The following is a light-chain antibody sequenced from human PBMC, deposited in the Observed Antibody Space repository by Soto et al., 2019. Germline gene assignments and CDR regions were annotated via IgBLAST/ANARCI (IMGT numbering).Light chain of an antibody. CDR3: SSYTSSSTRGV. CDR2: DVS. Sequence: QSVLTQPASVSGSPGQSITISCTGTSSDVGGYNYVSWYQQHPGKAPKLMIYDVSNRPSGVSNRFSGSKSGNTASLTISGLQAEDEADYYCSSYTSSSTRGVFGGGIKLTVL. J-gene: IGLJ3*02. V-gene: IGLV2-14*01. CDR1: SSDVGGYNY.